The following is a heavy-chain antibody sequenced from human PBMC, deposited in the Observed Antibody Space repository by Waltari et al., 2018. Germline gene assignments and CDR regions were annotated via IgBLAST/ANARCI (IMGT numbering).Heavy chain of an antibody. Sequence: QVHLQESGPGLVKPWETLSPTCTVSGGSMNSDYWTWIRQPPGKGLEWIGYIYYTGGPNYNPALDSRVPISADTSRKQCSLRLTSVTTADTAVYFCARFVPLRGLDLWGPGMLVSVSS. J-gene: IGHJ5*02. V-gene: IGHV4-59*01. CDR1: GGSMNSDY. D-gene: IGHD3-10*01. CDR2: IYYTGGP. CDR3: ARFVPLRGLDL.